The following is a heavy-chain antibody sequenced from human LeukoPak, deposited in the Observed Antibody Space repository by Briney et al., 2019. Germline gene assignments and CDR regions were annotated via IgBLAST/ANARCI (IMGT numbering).Heavy chain of an antibody. J-gene: IGHJ4*02. D-gene: IGHD4-11*01. V-gene: IGHV3-9*01. CDR3: AKGTDYSNYVGYFDY. Sequence: PGGSLRLSCAASGFTFSSYSMNWVRQAPGKGLEWVSGISWNSGSIGYADSVKGRFTISRDNAKNSLYLQMNSLRAEDTALYYCAKGTDYSNYVGYFDYWGQGTLVTVSS. CDR2: ISWNSGSI. CDR1: GFTFSSYS.